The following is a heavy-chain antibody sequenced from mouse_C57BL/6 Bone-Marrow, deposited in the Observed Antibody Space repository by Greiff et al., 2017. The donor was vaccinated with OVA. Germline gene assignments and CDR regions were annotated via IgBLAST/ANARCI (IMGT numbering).Heavy chain of an antibody. J-gene: IGHJ2*01. Sequence: QVQLQQPGAELVMPGASVKLSCKASGYTFTSYWMHWVKQRPGQGLEWIGEIDPSDSYTNYNQKFKGKSTLTVDKSSSTAYMQLSSLTSEDSAVYYCARGDYDYDAFDYWGHGTTLTVSS. V-gene: IGHV1-69*01. CDR3: ARGDYDYDAFDY. CDR1: GYTFTSYW. D-gene: IGHD2-4*01. CDR2: IDPSDSYT.